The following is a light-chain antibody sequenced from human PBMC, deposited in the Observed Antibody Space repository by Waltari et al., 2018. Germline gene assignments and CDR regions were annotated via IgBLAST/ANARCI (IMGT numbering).Light chain of an antibody. J-gene: IGKJ1*01. Sequence: DIQMTQSPSTLSASVGDRVTITCRASQSISSWLAWYQQKPGKAPKLLIYKASSLERGVPARFSGSGSGTEFTLTISSLQPDDVATYYCQQYNSYSPWTFGQGTKVEIK. V-gene: IGKV1-5*03. CDR1: QSISSW. CDR3: QQYNSYSPWT. CDR2: KAS.